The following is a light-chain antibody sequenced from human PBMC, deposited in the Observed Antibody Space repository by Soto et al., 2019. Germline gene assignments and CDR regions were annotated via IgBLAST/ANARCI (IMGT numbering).Light chain of an antibody. CDR3: QQYNNWPRT. Sequence: GMSPSPATLSVSKSQRSSIQLRASQSVTTNMAWYQQKPGQAPRLLIYGASTRATGIPARFSGSGSGTDFTLTISSLQSEDFAVYYCQQYNNWPRTFGQGTKVDIK. J-gene: IGKJ1*01. CDR2: GAS. CDR1: QSVTTN. V-gene: IGKV3-15*01.